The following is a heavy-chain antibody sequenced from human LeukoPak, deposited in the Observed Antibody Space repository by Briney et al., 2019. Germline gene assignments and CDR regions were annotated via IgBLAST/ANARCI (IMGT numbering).Heavy chain of an antibody. CDR3: ARVNGDYFDY. Sequence: GGSLRLSCAASGFTFSSHWMSWVRQAPGKGLEWVANIKQDGSEKYYVDSVKGRFTISRDNAKNSLYLQMNSLRAEDTAVYYCARVNGDYFDYWGQGTLVTVSS. CDR2: IKQDGSEK. D-gene: IGHD2-8*01. J-gene: IGHJ4*02. CDR1: GFTFSSHW. V-gene: IGHV3-7*01.